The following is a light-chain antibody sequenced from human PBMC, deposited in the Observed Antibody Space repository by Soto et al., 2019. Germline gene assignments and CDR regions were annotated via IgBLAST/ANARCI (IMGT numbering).Light chain of an antibody. CDR1: QNVNANF. CDR2: GVS. V-gene: IGKV3-20*01. Sequence: EIVMTQSPGALSLSPGERATLYCRSSQNVNANFLAWYQQKPGQAPRLLTYGVSNRAPGIPDRFSGSGSGTFITLISSMQSEDFAVYYCQQYYSWPLTFGGGTKVDIK. CDR3: QQYYSWPLT. J-gene: IGKJ4*01.